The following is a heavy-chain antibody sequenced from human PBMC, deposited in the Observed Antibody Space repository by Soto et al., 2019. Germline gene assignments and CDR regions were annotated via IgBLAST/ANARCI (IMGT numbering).Heavy chain of an antibody. J-gene: IGHJ2*01. Sequence: EVPLVESGGGLVQPGGSLRLSCAASGFTVSSNYMSWVRQAPGKGLEWVSVLYSGGTTHYADSVKGRFTISRDNSKNTLYLQMNSLRAEDTAVYYCARDKAVALSASWHFDLWGRGTLVTVSS. CDR1: GFTVSSNY. V-gene: IGHV3-66*01. CDR3: ARDKAVALSASWHFDL. D-gene: IGHD6-19*01. CDR2: LYSGGTT.